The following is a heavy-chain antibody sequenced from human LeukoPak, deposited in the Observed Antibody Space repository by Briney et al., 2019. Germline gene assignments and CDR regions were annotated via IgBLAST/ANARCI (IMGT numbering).Heavy chain of an antibody. Sequence: SETLSLTCTVSGGSISSYYWSWIRQPPGKGLEWIGYIYTSGSTNHNPSLKSRVTISVDTSKNQFSLKLSSVTAADTAVYYCARHADAVTTPFDYWGQGTLVTVSS. V-gene: IGHV4-4*09. D-gene: IGHD4-17*01. J-gene: IGHJ4*02. CDR3: ARHADAVTTPFDY. CDR1: GGSISSYY. CDR2: IYTSGST.